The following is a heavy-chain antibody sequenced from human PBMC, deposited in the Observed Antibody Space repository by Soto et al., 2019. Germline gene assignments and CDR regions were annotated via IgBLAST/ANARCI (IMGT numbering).Heavy chain of an antibody. D-gene: IGHD3-3*01. CDR3: ARHAYDFWSGHPNPRYYYGMDV. CDR1: GGSISSGGYY. CDR2: IYNSGST. J-gene: IGHJ6*02. Sequence: SETLSLTCTVPGGSISSGGYYWSWIRQHPGKGLEWIGYIYNSGSTYYNASLKSRVTISADTSRNQFSLQMNSVTAADTAVYYCARHAYDFWSGHPNPRYYYGMDVWGQGTTVTVSS. V-gene: IGHV4-31*03.